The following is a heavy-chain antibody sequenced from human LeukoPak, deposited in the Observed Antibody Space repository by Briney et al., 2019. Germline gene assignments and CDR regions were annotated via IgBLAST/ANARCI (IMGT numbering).Heavy chain of an antibody. CDR3: ARDAVDTANAV. J-gene: IGHJ6*02. Sequence: GGSLRLSCAASGFTFTTYWMHWVRQAPGKGLVWVSHINSDGSITSYADSVKGRFTISRDNAKNMLYLQMNSLRAEDTAVYYCARDAVDTANAVWGQGTTVTVSS. CDR2: INSDGSIT. V-gene: IGHV3-74*01. D-gene: IGHD5-18*01. CDR1: GFTFTTYW.